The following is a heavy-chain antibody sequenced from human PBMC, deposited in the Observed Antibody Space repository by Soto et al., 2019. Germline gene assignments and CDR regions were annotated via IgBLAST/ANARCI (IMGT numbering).Heavy chain of an antibody. J-gene: IGHJ4*02. V-gene: IGHV1-18*01. D-gene: IGHD4-17*01. CDR2: ISTYNGNT. CDR1: GYSFTTSG. Sequence: QAQLVQSGAEVKEPGASVKVSCKASGYSFTTSGITWVRQAPGQGLEWMGWISTYNGNTNYGQKLQDRVTLTTDTSTSTAYLECRSMRSVDTAVYYCARRLYGDYDYCGQGTLVTVAA. CDR3: ARRLYGDYDY.